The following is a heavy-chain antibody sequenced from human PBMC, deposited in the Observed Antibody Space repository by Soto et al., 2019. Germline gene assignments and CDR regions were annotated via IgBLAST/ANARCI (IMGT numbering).Heavy chain of an antibody. J-gene: IGHJ4*02. V-gene: IGHV1-18*01. Sequence: QARLTQSGPEVKKLGASVKVSCKASGYKFPDYGISWVRRAPGQGPEWLGWISAYNGDTEYANKFQGRITVTTDTSTTTVYLELRRLRPEDTAIYYCARVEDSGTYLIWGQGTLDTASS. CDR3: ARVEDSGTYLI. D-gene: IGHD1-26*01. CDR1: GYKFPDYG. CDR2: ISAYNGDT.